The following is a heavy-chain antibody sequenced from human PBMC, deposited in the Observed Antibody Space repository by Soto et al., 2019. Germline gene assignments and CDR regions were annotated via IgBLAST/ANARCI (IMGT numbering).Heavy chain of an antibody. CDR2: IWYDGSNK. V-gene: IGHV3-33*01. Sequence: QVQLVESGGGVVQPGRSLRLSCAASGFTFSSYGMHWVRQAPGKGLEWVAVIWYDGSNKYYADSVKGRFTISRDNSKNTLYLQMNSLRAEDTAVYYCARDTNSFRKGKTWYYYGMDVWGQGPTVTVSS. CDR3: ARDTNSFRKGKTWYYYGMDV. CDR1: GFTFSSYG. D-gene: IGHD1-7*01. J-gene: IGHJ6*02.